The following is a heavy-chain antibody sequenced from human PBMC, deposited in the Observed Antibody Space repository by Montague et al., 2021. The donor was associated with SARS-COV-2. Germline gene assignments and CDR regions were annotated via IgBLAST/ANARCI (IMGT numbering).Heavy chain of an antibody. CDR1: GNSVTNHY. J-gene: IGHJ4*02. CDR3: ARDRFDFGAGRQGTIDF. Sequence: SETLSLTCSVSGNSVTNHYWSWIRQPAGKGLEWIGRMHFTGKTNFSPFFSSRLTMSADTSKNQFSLKLTSVTAADTAIHFCARDRFDFGAGRQGTIDFWGQGTLVTVSS. D-gene: IGHD3-10*01. CDR2: MHFTGKT. V-gene: IGHV4-4*07.